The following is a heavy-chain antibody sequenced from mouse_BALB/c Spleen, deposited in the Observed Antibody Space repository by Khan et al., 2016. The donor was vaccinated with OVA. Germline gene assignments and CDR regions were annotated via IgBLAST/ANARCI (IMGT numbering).Heavy chain of an antibody. CDR3: TRPAYYGNPWFTY. D-gene: IGHD2-10*01. V-gene: IGHV5-9*02. CDR1: GFAFNSYD. Sequence: EVMLVESGGGLVKPGGSLKLSCEVSGFAFNSYDMSWVRQTPEKRLEWVATISSTGTYTYYPDSVKGRFTISRDTARNTLYLQMRSLGSEDTALYYCTRPAYYGNPWFTYWGQGTLVTVSA. J-gene: IGHJ3*01. CDR2: ISSTGTYT.